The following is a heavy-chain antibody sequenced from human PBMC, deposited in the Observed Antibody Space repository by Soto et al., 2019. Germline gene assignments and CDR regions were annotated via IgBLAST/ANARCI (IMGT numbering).Heavy chain of an antibody. Sequence: ALVKVSCKASGYTFTTYAIHWVRRAPGQRLEWMGWINAGNGNTKYSQKFQGRVTLTRDTSANTAYMELSSLRSEDTAVYYCARDLNNSKYMFDYWGQGTLVTVSS. J-gene: IGHJ4*02. V-gene: IGHV1-3*01. CDR3: ARDLNNSKYMFDY. CDR1: GYTFTTYA. CDR2: INAGNGNT. D-gene: IGHD1-20*01.